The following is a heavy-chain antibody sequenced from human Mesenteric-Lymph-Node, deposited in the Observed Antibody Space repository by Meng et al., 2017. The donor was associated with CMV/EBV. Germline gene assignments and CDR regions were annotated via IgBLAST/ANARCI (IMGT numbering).Heavy chain of an antibody. V-gene: IGHV1-2*02. D-gene: IGHD6-13*01. CDR1: GYTFTGYY. CDR3: ARGREELVGAFDI. J-gene: IGHJ3*02. CDR2: INPNSGGT. Sequence: ASVTVSCKASGYTFTGYYMHWVRQAPGQGLEWMGWINPNSGGTNYAQKFQGRVTMTRDTSISTAYMELSRLRSDDTAVYYCARGREELVGAFDIWGQGTMVTVSS.